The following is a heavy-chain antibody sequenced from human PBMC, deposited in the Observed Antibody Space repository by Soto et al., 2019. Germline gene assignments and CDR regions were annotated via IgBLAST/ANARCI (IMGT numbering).Heavy chain of an antibody. D-gene: IGHD3-10*01. V-gene: IGHV3-23*01. J-gene: IGHJ4*02. CDR2: ISGTGDST. CDR3: SKDRGVRGDY. CDR1: GFTFSSYA. Sequence: EVQLLESGGGLVQPGGSLRLSCAASGFTFSSYAMNWVRQAPGKGLEWVASISGTGDSTYYADSVKGRFTISRDNFANTLYLQMHSLRVDDTAVYYCSKDRGVRGDYWGQGTLVIVSS.